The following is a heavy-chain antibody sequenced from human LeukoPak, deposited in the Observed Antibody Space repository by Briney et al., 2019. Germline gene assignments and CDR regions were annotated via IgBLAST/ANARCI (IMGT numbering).Heavy chain of an antibody. Sequence: GASVKVSCKASGGTFSSYAISWVRQAPGQGLEWMGRIIPILGIANYAQKFQGRVTITADKSTSTAYMELSSLRSEDTAVYYCARGSEYQLLKGAFAYWGQGTLVTVSS. V-gene: IGHV1-69*04. CDR3: ARGSEYQLLKGAFAY. D-gene: IGHD2-2*01. J-gene: IGHJ4*02. CDR1: GGTFSSYA. CDR2: IIPILGIA.